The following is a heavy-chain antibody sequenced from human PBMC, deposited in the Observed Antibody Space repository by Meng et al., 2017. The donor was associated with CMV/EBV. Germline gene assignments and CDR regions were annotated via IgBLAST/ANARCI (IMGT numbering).Heavy chain of an antibody. Sequence: GGSLRLSCAASGFTFSSYETNWVRQAPGKGLEWVSYISSSGSTIYYADSVKGRFTISRDNAKNSLYLQMNSLRAEDTAVYYCARAVDSSGWYLLDYWGQGTLVTVSS. D-gene: IGHD6-19*01. J-gene: IGHJ4*02. CDR3: ARAVDSSGWYLLDY. V-gene: IGHV3-48*03. CDR1: GFTFSSYE. CDR2: ISSSGSTI.